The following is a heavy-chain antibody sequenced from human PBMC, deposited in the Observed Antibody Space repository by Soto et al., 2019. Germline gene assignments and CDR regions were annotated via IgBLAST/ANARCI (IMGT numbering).Heavy chain of an antibody. CDR1: GYTFTSYA. CDR2: ISAYNGNT. CDR3: ARDTPPTDY. Sequence: QVQLVQSGAEVKKPGASVKVSCKASGYTFTSYAISWVRQAPGQGLEWMGGISAYNGNTNYAQKLQGRVTTTTDTPTSTAYMALRSPRSDDTAVYYCARDTPPTDYWGQGTLVTVSS. V-gene: IGHV1-18*01. J-gene: IGHJ4*02.